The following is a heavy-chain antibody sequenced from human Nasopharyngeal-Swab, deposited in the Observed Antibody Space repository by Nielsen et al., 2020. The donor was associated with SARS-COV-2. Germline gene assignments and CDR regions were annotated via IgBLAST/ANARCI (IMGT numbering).Heavy chain of an antibody. J-gene: IGHJ3*02. V-gene: IGHV1-3*01. CDR3: ARIGGSRDYDGAFDI. D-gene: IGHD4-23*01. CDR2: INAGNGNT. Sequence: ASVKVSCKASGYTFTSYAMHWVRQAPGQRLEWMGWINAGNGNTKYSQKFQGRVIMTTDTSTSTAYMELRSLRSDDTAVYYCARIGGSRDYDGAFDIWGQGTMVTVSS. CDR1: GYTFTSYA.